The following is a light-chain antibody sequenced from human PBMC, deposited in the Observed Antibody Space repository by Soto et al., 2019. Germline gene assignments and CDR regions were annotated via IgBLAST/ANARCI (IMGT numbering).Light chain of an antibody. Sequence: QSVLTQPASVSGSPGQSITISCTGTSSDIGDYNYVSWYQQYPGKVPELVIYDVSHRPSGVSNRFSGSKSGNTASLTISGLQAEDEADYYCSSSTTTTSLVVFGGGTKVTVL. J-gene: IGLJ3*02. CDR1: SSDIGDYNY. V-gene: IGLV2-14*01. CDR2: DVS. CDR3: SSSTTTTSLVV.